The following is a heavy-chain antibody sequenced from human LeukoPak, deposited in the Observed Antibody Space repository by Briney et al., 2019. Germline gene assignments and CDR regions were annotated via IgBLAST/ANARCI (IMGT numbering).Heavy chain of an antibody. Sequence: GGSLRLSCAASGFRFSSQWMSWVRQAPGKGLEWVSRIYSDGSRTNYADSVKGRFTISGDNAKNTLYLQMNSLRAEDTAVYYCARSGRGGAFDIWGQGTMVTVSS. CDR1: GFRFSSQW. V-gene: IGHV3-74*01. D-gene: IGHD1-26*01. CDR2: IYSDGSRT. CDR3: ARSGRGGAFDI. J-gene: IGHJ3*02.